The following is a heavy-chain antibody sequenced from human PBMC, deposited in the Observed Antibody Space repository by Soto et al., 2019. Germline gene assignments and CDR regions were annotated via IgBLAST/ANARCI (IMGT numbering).Heavy chain of an antibody. J-gene: IGHJ4*02. V-gene: IGHV4-30-4*01. Sequence: SETLSLTCTVSGGSISSGDYYWSWIRQPPGKGLEWIGYIYYSGSTYYNPSLKSRVTISVDTSKNQFSLKLSSVTAADTAVYYCARCITMVRGPLDYWGQGTLVTVSS. CDR1: GGSISSGDYY. D-gene: IGHD3-10*01. CDR2: IYYSGST. CDR3: ARCITMVRGPLDY.